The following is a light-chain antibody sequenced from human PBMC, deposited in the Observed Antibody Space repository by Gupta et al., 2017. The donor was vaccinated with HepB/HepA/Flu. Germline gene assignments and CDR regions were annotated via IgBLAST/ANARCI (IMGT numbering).Light chain of an antibody. CDR3: QTADTSGTYV. J-gene: IGLJ1*01. CDR1: TVPDQR. V-gene: IGLV3-25*03. CDR2: KGS. Sequence: SYALTQPPSVSVSPGQTARITCSGETVPDQRVYWYQQKPGQAPVLLIYKGSVRPSGIPERFSGSKSGTTGTLTISGVQAEDEADYFCQTADTSGTYVFGTGTKVTVL.